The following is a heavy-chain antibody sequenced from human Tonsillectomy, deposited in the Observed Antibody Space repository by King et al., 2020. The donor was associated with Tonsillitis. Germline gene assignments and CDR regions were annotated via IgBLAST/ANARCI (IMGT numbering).Heavy chain of an antibody. CDR1: GFTFDDYV. J-gene: IGHJ4*02. V-gene: IGHV3-43*02. D-gene: IGHD5-24*01. Sequence: VQLVESGGGVIQPGDSLRLSCAVSGFTFDDYVMHWVRQPPGKGLEWVSLISGDGITTFYADSVKGRFIISRDKSTNSLYLQMNSLKTEDTALYYCAKGLHRGTWYSDYWGQGTRVTVSS. CDR2: ISGDGITT. CDR3: AKGLHRGTWYSDY.